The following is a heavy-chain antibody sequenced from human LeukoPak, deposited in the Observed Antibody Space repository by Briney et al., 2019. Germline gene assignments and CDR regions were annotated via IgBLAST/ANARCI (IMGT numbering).Heavy chain of an antibody. CDR1: GFTFSSYW. Sequence: AGGSLRLSCAASGFTFSSYWMSWVRQAPGKGLVWVANIKQDGSEKYYVDSVKGRFTISRDNAKNSLYLQMNSLRAEDTAVYYCARDWHYYDSSGSYLWGAFDIWGQGTMVTVSS. V-gene: IGHV3-7*01. CDR3: ARDWHYYDSSGSYLWGAFDI. D-gene: IGHD3-22*01. J-gene: IGHJ3*02. CDR2: IKQDGSEK.